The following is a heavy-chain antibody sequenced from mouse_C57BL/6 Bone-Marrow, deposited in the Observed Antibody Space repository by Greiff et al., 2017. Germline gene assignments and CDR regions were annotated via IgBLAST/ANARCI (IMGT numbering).Heavy chain of an antibody. J-gene: IGHJ2*01. D-gene: IGHD1-1*01. Sequence: VQLQQSGAELVKPGASVKLSCTASGFNIKDYYIHWVKQRTEQGLEWIGSIDPEDGETKYAPKFQDKATITADTSSNTAYLQLSSLTSEDTAVYYCTRSLIYYGTNYWGRGTTLTVSS. CDR1: GFNIKDYY. CDR2: IDPEDGET. V-gene: IGHV14-2*01. CDR3: TRSLIYYGTNY.